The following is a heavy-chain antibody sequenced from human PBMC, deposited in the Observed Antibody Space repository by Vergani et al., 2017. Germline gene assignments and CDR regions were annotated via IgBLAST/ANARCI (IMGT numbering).Heavy chain of an antibody. CDR3: ARDPRTVGAPYSGAFDI. D-gene: IGHD1-26*01. J-gene: IGHJ3*02. Sequence: EVQLVESGGGLVQPGGSLRLSCVASGFTFSSYWMHWVRQAPGTGLVWVSRINSDGSSTSYADSLKGRFNISRDNAKNTLYLQMNSLRAEETAVYYCARDPRTVGAPYSGAFDIWGQGTMVTVSS. V-gene: IGHV3-74*01. CDR1: GFTFSSYW. CDR2: INSDGSST.